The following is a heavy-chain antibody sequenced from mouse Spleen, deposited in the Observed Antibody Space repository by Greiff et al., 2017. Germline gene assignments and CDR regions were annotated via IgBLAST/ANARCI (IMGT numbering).Heavy chain of an antibody. CDR1: GYTFTDYN. D-gene: IGHD1-1*01. J-gene: IGHJ1*03. Sequence: EVQLQQSGPELVKPGASVKIPCKASGYTFTDYNMDWVKQSHGKSLEWIGDINPNNGGTIYNQKFKGKATLTVDKSSSTAYMELRSLTSEDTAVYYCARGGIFTTEGYFDVWGTGTTVTVSS. CDR3: ARGGIFTTEGYFDV. CDR2: INPNNGGT. V-gene: IGHV1-18*01.